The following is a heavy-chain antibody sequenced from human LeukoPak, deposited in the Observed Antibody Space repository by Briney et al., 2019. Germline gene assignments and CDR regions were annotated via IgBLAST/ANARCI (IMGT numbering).Heavy chain of an antibody. D-gene: IGHD3-22*01. Sequence: GGSLRLSCAASGFTFSSYAMSWVRQAPGKGLEWVSLISGSGATIYYADSLKGRFTVSRDNFKNTLYLQMNSLRAEDTAVYYCAKDERSSGYFLDYWGQGTLVTVSS. V-gene: IGHV3-23*01. CDR3: AKDERSSGYFLDY. CDR2: ISGSGATI. CDR1: GFTFSSYA. J-gene: IGHJ4*02.